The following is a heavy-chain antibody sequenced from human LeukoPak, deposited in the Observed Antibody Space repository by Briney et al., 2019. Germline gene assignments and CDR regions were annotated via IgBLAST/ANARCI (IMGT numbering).Heavy chain of an antibody. CDR1: SGSISPYY. V-gene: IGHV4-59*08. J-gene: IGHJ6*02. Sequence: SETLSLTCTVSSGSISPYYWTWIRQPPGKGLEWLGYIHYTGSTNYNPSLKSRVTISVDTSKNQFSLKLTSVTAADTAVYYCARFRKTGVGDYYYAMDVWGQGTTVTVSS. CDR2: IHYTGST. CDR3: ARFRKTGVGDYYYAMDV. D-gene: IGHD7-27*01.